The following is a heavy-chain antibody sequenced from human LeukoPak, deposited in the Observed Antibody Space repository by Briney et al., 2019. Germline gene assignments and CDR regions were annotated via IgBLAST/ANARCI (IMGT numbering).Heavy chain of an antibody. CDR3: ARGYDFWSGYGAFDI. CDR2: IKQDGSEK. J-gene: IGHJ3*02. Sequence: GGSLRLSCAASGFTFSSYWMSWVRQAPGKGLEWVANIKQDGSEKYYVDSVKGRFTISRDNAKNSLYLQMNSLRAEDTAVYYCARGYDFWSGYGAFDIWGQGTMVTVSS. D-gene: IGHD3-3*01. V-gene: IGHV3-7*01. CDR1: GFTFSSYW.